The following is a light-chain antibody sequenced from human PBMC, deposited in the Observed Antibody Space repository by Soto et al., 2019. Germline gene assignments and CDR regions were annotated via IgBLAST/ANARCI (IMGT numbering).Light chain of an antibody. Sequence: EIVLTQSPGTLSLSPGEGATLSCRASQSVSSSYIAWYQQRPGQTPSLLIYGASTRATGIPDRFSGSGSGTDFTLTISRLEPEDFALYYCQHYVERSPTTFGQGTRLEIK. CDR2: GAS. V-gene: IGKV3-20*01. CDR1: QSVSSSY. CDR3: QHYVERSPTT. J-gene: IGKJ5*01.